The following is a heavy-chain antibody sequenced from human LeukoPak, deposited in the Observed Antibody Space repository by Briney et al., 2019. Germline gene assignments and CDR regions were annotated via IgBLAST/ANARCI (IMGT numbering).Heavy chain of an antibody. CDR1: GGSISSGGYY. Sequence: SSETLSLTCTVSGGSISSGGYYWTWIRQHPGEGLECIGYIYYSGSTYYNPSLKGRLTISVDTSKNQFSLKLSSVTAADTAVYYCARVPYYYGSGSYYNGVVYWGQGTLVTVSS. V-gene: IGHV4-31*03. D-gene: IGHD3-10*01. J-gene: IGHJ4*02. CDR3: ARVPYYYGSGSYYNGVVY. CDR2: IYYSGST.